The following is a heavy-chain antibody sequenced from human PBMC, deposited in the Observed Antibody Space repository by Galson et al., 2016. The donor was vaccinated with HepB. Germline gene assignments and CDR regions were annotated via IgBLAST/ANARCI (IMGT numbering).Heavy chain of an antibody. CDR1: GDSVSNSTVA. CDR3: ARVATAVRSGWKTLAPRFYYSGVDV. CDR2: TYKRSKWHT. Sequence: SAISGDSVSNSTVAWYWIRRSPSRGLEWLGGTYKRSKWHTAYAGSVKSRITINTATVRNQFALQLQSVTPEDTAVYYCARVATAVRSGWKTLAPRFYYSGVDVWGHGTTVTVSS. D-gene: IGHD6-19*01. V-gene: IGHV6-1*01. J-gene: IGHJ6*02.